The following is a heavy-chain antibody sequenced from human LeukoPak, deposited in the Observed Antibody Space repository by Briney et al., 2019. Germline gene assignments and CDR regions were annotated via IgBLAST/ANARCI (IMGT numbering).Heavy chain of an antibody. J-gene: IGHJ3*02. V-gene: IGHV3-21*01. CDR2: ISSSSSYI. Sequence: GGSLRLSCAASGFTFSSYSMNWVRQAPGKGLEWVSSISSSSSYIYYADSVKGRFTISRDNAKNSLYLQMNSLRAEDTAVYYCAREEYQLLEDAFDIWGQGTMVTVSS. CDR1: GFTFSSYS. CDR3: AREEYQLLEDAFDI. D-gene: IGHD2-2*01.